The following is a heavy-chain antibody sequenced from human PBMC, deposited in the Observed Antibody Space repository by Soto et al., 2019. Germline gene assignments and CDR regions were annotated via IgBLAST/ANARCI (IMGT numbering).Heavy chain of an antibody. CDR1: GFTFSSYA. V-gene: IGHV3-64D*06. D-gene: IGHD3-10*01. J-gene: IGHJ4*02. CDR3: VKMYYYGSGSYPN. CDR2: ISSNGGST. Sequence: HPRGSLRLSCSASGFTFSSYAMHWVRQAPGKGLEYVSAISSNGGSTYYADSVKGRFTISRDNSKNTLYLQMSSLRAEDTAVYYCVKMYYYGSGSYPNWGQGTLVTVSS.